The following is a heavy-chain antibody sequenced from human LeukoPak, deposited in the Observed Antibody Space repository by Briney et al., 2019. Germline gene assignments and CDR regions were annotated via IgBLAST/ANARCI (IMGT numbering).Heavy chain of an antibody. D-gene: IGHD3-9*01. CDR1: GDSVSSNSAA. J-gene: IGHJ6*04. CDR2: TYYRSKWYN. Sequence: SQTLSLTCAISGDSVSSNSAAWNWIGQSPSRGLEWLGRTYYRSKWYNDYAVSVKSRITINPDTSKNQFSLQLNSVTPEDTAVYYCARDLYYDILTGDYYYYGMDVWGKGTTVTVSS. CDR3: ARDLYYDILTGDYYYYGMDV. V-gene: IGHV6-1*01.